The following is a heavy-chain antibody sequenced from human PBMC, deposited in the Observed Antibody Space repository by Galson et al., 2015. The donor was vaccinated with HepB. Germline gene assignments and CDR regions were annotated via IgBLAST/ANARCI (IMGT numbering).Heavy chain of an antibody. J-gene: IGHJ3*02. CDR1: GFSVKRNN. CDR2: IYSDGST. D-gene: IGHD3-10*01. CDR3: ARRDGSSGAFDI. Sequence: LRLSCAASGFSVKRNNMNWVRQAPGRGLEWVSIIYSDGSTEYADSVKGRFTISRDTSNNTLHLQVNSLRADDSAVYYCARRDGSSGAFDIWGQGTMVTVSS. V-gene: IGHV3-53*01.